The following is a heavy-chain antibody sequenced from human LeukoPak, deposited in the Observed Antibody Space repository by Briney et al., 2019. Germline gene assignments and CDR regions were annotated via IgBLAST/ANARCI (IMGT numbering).Heavy chain of an antibody. J-gene: IGHJ5*02. Sequence: PSETLSLTCTVSGGSISSGSYYWSWIRQPAGKGLEWIGRIYTSGSTNYNPSLKSRVTISVDTSKNQFSLKLSSVTAADTAVYYCAREGAYCSSTSCNWLDPWGQGTLVTVSS. CDR3: AREGAYCSSTSCNWLDP. CDR2: IYTSGST. CDR1: GGSISSGSYY. D-gene: IGHD2-2*01. V-gene: IGHV4-61*02.